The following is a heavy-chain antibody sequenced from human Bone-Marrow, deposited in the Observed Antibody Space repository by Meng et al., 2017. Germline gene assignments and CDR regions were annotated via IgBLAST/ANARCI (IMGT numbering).Heavy chain of an antibody. J-gene: IGHJ4*02. V-gene: IGHV3-7*01. D-gene: IGHD3-22*01. Sequence: GESLKISCAASGFTLSSYWMTWVRQAPGKGLEWVANIKQDGSEKNYGDSVKGRFTISRDNAKNSLYLQMNSLRADDTAVYFCTRDQFYYDSSGFDVDYWGQGTLVTVSS. CDR1: GFTLSSYW. CDR3: TRDQFYYDSSGFDVDY. CDR2: IKQDGSEK.